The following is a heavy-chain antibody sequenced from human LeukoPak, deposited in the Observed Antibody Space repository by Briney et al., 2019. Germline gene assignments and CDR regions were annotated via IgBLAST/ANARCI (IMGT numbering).Heavy chain of an antibody. CDR2: ISGDGGST. D-gene: IGHD6-19*01. J-gene: IGHJ4*02. V-gene: IGHV3-43*02. CDR1: GFMFHDYA. Sequence: GGSLRLSCAAPGFMFHDYAIHWVRQAPGKGLEWVSLISGDGGSTFYADSVKGRFTISRDHSNNSLYLQMNSLRSDDAALYYCARESESSGWYDYWGQGTLVTVSS. CDR3: ARESESSGWYDY.